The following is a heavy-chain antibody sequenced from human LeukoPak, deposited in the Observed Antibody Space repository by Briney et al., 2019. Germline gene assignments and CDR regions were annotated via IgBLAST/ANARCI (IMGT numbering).Heavy chain of an antibody. D-gene: IGHD2-15*01. CDR2: TYYSGTT. J-gene: IGHJ5*02. CDR1: GGSISSSPYY. CDR3: ARVDGSCSGGSCPSGNWFDP. V-gene: IGHV4-39*07. Sequence: SETLSLTCTVSGGSISSSPYYWGWIRQPPGKGLEWIGSTYYSGTTHYNPSLESRVTISVDTSKNQFSLKLASVTAADTAVYFCARVDGSCSGGSCPSGNWFDPWGQGTLVTVSS.